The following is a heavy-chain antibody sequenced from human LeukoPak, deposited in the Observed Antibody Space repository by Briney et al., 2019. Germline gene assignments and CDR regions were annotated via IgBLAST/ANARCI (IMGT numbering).Heavy chain of an antibody. CDR1: GYTFTSYD. CDR3: ARVIPYYYDSSGYLVVAFDI. CDR2: MNPNSGNT. Sequence: ASVKVSCKASGYTFTSYDINWVRQATGQGLGWMGWMNPNSGNTGYAQKFQGRVTMTRNTSISTAYMELSSLRSEDTAVYYCARVIPYYYDSSGYLVVAFDIWGQGTMVTVSS. V-gene: IGHV1-8*01. J-gene: IGHJ3*02. D-gene: IGHD3-22*01.